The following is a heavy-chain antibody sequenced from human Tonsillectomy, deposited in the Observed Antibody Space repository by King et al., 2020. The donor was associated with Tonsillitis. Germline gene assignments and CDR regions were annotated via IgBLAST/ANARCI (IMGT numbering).Heavy chain of an antibody. J-gene: IGHJ5*02. CDR2: IYHSGET. CDR3: VAYNWNDDGWFDP. D-gene: IGHD1-1*01. V-gene: IGHV4-4*02. Sequence: QLQESGPGLVKPSGTLSLTCAGAGDSISSTIGGTWVRQSPEKGLEWIGEIYHSGETNYHPSLKIRVTIPVDKSMNQFSLRLSSVTAADTAVYYCVAYNWNDDGWFDPWGQGTLVTVSS. CDR1: GDSISSTIG.